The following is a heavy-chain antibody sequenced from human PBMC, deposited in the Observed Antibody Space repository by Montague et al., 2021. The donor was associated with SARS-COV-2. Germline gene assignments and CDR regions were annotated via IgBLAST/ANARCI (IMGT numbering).Heavy chain of an antibody. Sequence: SETLSLTCTVSGASISNYYWSWIRRPPGKGLEWLGYIYYSGSTNYNPSXXSRVTISVDTSKNQFSLRLSSVTAADTAVYYCARLPYILPGYADFDFWGQGSLVIVSS. V-gene: IGHV4-59*08. D-gene: IGHD3-9*01. CDR3: ARLPYILPGYADFDF. J-gene: IGHJ4*02. CDR1: GASISNYY. CDR2: IYYSGST.